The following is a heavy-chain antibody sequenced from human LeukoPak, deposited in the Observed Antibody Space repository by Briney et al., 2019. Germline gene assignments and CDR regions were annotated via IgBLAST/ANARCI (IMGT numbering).Heavy chain of an antibody. CDR1: GFTFSSYS. CDR3: ARDPGYSGYGGLDY. J-gene: IGHJ4*02. D-gene: IGHD5-12*01. V-gene: IGHV3-21*01. Sequence: GGSLRLSCAASGFTFSSYSMNWVRQAPGKGLEWVSSISSSSSYIYYADSVKGRFTISRDNAKNTLYLQMNSLRAEDTAVYYCARDPGYSGYGGLDYWGQGTLVTVSS. CDR2: ISSSSSYI.